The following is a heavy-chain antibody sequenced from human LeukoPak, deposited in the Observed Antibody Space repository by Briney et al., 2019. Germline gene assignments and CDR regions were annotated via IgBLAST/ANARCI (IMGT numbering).Heavy chain of an antibody. Sequence: PGGSLRLSCAASGFTFSSYTMSWVRQAPGKGLEWVSSISGSGGSTHYADSVKGRFTISRDNSNNTLYLQVNSLRAEDTAVYYCAKDPSPLYGDDSMNDYWGQGTLVTVSS. J-gene: IGHJ4*02. V-gene: IGHV3-23*01. CDR2: ISGSGGST. D-gene: IGHD4-17*01. CDR1: GFTFSSYT. CDR3: AKDPSPLYGDDSMNDY.